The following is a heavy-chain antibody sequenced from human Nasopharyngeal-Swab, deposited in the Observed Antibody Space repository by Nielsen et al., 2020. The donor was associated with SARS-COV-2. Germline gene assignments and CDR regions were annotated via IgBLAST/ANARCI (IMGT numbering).Heavy chain of an antibody. CDR2: ISWNSGSI. CDR3: AKDISSGWKPAYYFDY. V-gene: IGHV3-9*01. D-gene: IGHD6-19*01. Sequence: SLKISCAASGFTFDVYAMHWVRQAPGKGLEWVSGISWNSGSIGYADSVKGRFTISRDNAKNSLYLQMNSLRAEDTALYYCAKDISSGWKPAYYFDYWGQGTLVTVSS. CDR1: GFTFDVYA. J-gene: IGHJ4*02.